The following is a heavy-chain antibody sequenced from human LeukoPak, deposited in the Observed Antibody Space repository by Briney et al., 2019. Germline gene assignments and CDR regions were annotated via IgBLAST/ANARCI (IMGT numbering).Heavy chain of an antibody. CDR2: INWNGGST. D-gene: IGHD3-10*01. CDR3: ARSQITMVRGPFDY. CDR1: GFTFDDYG. J-gene: IGHJ4*02. Sequence: PGGSLRLSCAASGFTFDDYGMSWVRQAPGKGLEWVSGINWNGGSTGYADSVKGRFTISIDNAKNSLYLQMNSLRAEDTALYYCARSQITMVRGPFDYWGQGTLVTVSS. V-gene: IGHV3-20*04.